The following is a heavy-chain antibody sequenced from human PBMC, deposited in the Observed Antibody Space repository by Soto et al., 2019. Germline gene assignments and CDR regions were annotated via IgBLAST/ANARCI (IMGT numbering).Heavy chain of an antibody. CDR2: IYYSGST. CDR1: GGSISSSSYY. Sequence: SETLSLTCTVSGGSISSSSYYWGWIRQPPGKGLEWIGSIYYSGSTYYNPSLKSRVTISVDTSKNQFSLKLSSVTAADTAVYYCARHVDPTYYYDSSGYYFDYWGQGTLVTVSS. CDR3: ARHVDPTYYYDSSGYYFDY. V-gene: IGHV4-39*01. J-gene: IGHJ4*02. D-gene: IGHD3-22*01.